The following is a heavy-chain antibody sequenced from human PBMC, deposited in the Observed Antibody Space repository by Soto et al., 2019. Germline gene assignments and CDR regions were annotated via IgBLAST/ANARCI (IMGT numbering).Heavy chain of an antibody. Sequence: GEFLNISCKGSGYTFATHWILWVLQMLVKCLEEMGIIYTGYSYTRHSPPFQGQVTITSDTSFTTADLQWSSLNASYTAIYFCARLQVTGLDNWGQGIPVTVVS. D-gene: IGHD2-21*02. CDR1: GYTFATHW. CDR3: ARLQVTGLDN. CDR2: IYTGYSYT. J-gene: IGHJ4*02. V-gene: IGHV5-51*01.